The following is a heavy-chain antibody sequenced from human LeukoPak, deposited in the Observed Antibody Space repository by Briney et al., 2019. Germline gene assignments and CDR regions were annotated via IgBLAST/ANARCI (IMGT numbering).Heavy chain of an antibody. CDR3: ARGGRDSSSWYRRDYFDY. CDR1: GGSFSDYY. V-gene: IGHV4-34*01. D-gene: IGHD6-13*01. Sequence: SETLSLTCAVYGGSFSDYYWSWIRQPPGKGLEWIGEINHSGSTNYNPSLKSRVTISVDTSKNQFSLKLSSVTAADTAVYYCARGGRDSSSWYRRDYFDYWGQGTLVTVSS. CDR2: INHSGST. J-gene: IGHJ4*02.